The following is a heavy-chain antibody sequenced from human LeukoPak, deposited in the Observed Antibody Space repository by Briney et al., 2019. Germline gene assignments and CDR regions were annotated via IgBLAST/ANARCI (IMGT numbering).Heavy chain of an antibody. V-gene: IGHV4-34*01. CDR1: GGSFSGYY. Sequence: SETLSLTCAVYGGSFSGYYWSWIRQPPGKGLEWIGSIYYSGSTYYNPSLKSRVTISVDTSKNQFSLKLSSVTAADTAVYYCASNPSTYPYCSGGSCYSGGWFDPWGQGTLVTVSS. CDR2: IYYSGST. J-gene: IGHJ5*02. D-gene: IGHD2-15*01. CDR3: ASNPSTYPYCSGGSCYSGGWFDP.